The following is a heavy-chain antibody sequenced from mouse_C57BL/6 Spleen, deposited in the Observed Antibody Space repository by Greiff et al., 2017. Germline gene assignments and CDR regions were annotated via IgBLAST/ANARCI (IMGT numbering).Heavy chain of an antibody. D-gene: IGHD2-4*01. V-gene: IGHV1-54*01. Sequence: QVQLQQSGAELVRPGTSVKVSCKASGYAFTNYLIEWVKQRPGQGLEWIGVINPGSGGTNYNEKFKGKATLTADKSSSTAYMQLSSLTSEDAAVYFCARSYYDYDVYFDYWGQGTTLTVSS. CDR3: ARSYYDYDVYFDY. CDR2: INPGSGGT. J-gene: IGHJ2*01. CDR1: GYAFTNYL.